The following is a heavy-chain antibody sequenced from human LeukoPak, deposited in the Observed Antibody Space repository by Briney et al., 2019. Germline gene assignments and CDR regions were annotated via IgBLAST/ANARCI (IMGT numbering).Heavy chain of an antibody. J-gene: IGHJ4*02. V-gene: IGHV3-48*02. CDR2: ISSGSSTI. Sequence: GGSLRLSCAASGFTFSRYNMNWVRRAPGKGLEWISYISSGSSTIYYADSVKGRFTISRDNAKNSLYLQMNSLRDEDTAVYYCARILEGDDYWGQGTLVTVSS. CDR3: ARILEGDDY. CDR1: GFTFSRYN. D-gene: IGHD3-16*01.